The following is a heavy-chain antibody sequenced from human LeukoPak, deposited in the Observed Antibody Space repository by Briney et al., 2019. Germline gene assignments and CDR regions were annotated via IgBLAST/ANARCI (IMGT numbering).Heavy chain of an antibody. Sequence: TETLSLTCAVYGGSFSGYYWSWIRQPPGKGLEWIGEINHSGSTNYNPSLKSRVTISVDTSKNQFSLKLSSVTAADTAVYYCARGGAQGIVVVPAATVYFDYWGQGTLVTVSS. CDR1: GGSFSGYY. D-gene: IGHD2-2*01. V-gene: IGHV4-34*01. CDR3: ARGGAQGIVVVPAATVYFDY. CDR2: INHSGST. J-gene: IGHJ4*02.